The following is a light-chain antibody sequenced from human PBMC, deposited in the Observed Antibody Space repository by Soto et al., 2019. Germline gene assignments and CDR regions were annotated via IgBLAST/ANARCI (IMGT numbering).Light chain of an antibody. CDR2: GAS. J-gene: IGKJ3*01. CDR1: QSVSSSY. Sequence: EIVLTQSPGTLSLSPGERATLSCRASQSVSSSYLAWYQQKPGQAPRLLIYGASSRATGIPDRFSGSGSGTDFTLTISRLEPEDFAVYYCQQYGSSPLRSVTFGPGTKVDIK. CDR3: QQYGSSPLRSVT. V-gene: IGKV3-20*01.